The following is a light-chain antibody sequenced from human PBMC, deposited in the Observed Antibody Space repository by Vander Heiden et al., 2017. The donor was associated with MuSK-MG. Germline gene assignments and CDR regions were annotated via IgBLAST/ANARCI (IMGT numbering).Light chain of an antibody. CDR2: DVS. J-gene: IGLJ1*01. CDR3: SSYTSTYTYV. CDR1: GGDVGGYNY. V-gene: IGLV2-14*03. Sequence: PAVSRPPSASGSHGQSITCSRTGTGGDVGGYNYFSWYQQHPGNAPRLIISDVSNRPSGVSDRFSGSKSGNTASLTISGLQAEDEADYYCSSYTSTYTYVFATGTKVTVL.